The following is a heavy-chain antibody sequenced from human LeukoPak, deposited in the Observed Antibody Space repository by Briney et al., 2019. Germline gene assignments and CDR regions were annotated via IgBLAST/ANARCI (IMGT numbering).Heavy chain of an antibody. J-gene: IGHJ5*02. CDR1: GYSFTTYW. CDR2: IHPGDSDT. V-gene: IGHV5-51*01. D-gene: IGHD4-11*01. Sequence: GESLKISCKGSGYSFTTYWIGWVRQMPGKGLEWMGIIHPGDSDTRYSPSFQGQVTISADKSISTAYLQWSSLKASDTAMYFCATRVTVTPQQNWFDPGGQGTLVTVSS. CDR3: ATRVTVTPQQNWFDP.